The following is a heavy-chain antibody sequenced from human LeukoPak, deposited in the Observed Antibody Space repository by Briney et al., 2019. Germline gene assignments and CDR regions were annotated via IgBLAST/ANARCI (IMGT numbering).Heavy chain of an antibody. CDR3: SRDPRSGYYYPHYYYYYMDV. CDR1: GYTFTSYA. CDR2: INTNTGNP. Sequence: GASVKVSCKASGYTFTSYAMNWVRQAPGQGLEWMGWINTNTGNPTYAQGFTGRFVFSLDTSVSTAYLQISSLKAEDTAVYYCSRDPRSGYYYPHYYYYYMDVWGKGTTVTVSS. J-gene: IGHJ6*03. V-gene: IGHV7-4-1*02. D-gene: IGHD3-22*01.